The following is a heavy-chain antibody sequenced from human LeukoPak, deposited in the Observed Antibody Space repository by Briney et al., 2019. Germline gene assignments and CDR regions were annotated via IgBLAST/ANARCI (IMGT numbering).Heavy chain of an antibody. CDR3: ARVGYDSSGYYSFFDS. J-gene: IGHJ4*02. D-gene: IGHD3-22*01. CDR1: GYIFTGYY. V-gene: IGHV1-2*02. Sequence: ASVKVSCKASGYIFTGYYMHWVRQAPGQGLEWMGWINPNSGGTNYAQKFQGRVTMTRDTSISTAYMELSRLRSDDTAVYYCARVGYDSSGYYSFFDSWGQGTLVTVSS. CDR2: INPNSGGT.